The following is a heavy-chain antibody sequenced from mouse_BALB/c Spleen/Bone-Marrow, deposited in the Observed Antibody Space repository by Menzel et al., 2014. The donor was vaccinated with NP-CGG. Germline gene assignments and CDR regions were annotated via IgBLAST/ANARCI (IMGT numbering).Heavy chain of an antibody. D-gene: IGHD4-1*01. J-gene: IGHJ3*01. CDR1: GFTFXDYY. V-gene: IGHV5-12*02. CDR3: ASPGTY. CDR2: ISNGGGSST. Sequence: EVHLVESGGGLVQPGGSLKLSCATSGFTFXDYYMYWVRQTPEKRLEWVAYISNGGGSSTYYPDTVKGRFTISRDNAKNTLYLQMSRLKSEDTAMYYCASPGTYWGQGTLVTVSA.